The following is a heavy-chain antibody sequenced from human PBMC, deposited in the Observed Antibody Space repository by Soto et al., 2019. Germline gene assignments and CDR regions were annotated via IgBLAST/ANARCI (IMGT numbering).Heavy chain of an antibody. D-gene: IGHD2-2*01. CDR2: ISYDGSNK. Sequence: QVQLVESGGGVVQPGRSLRLSCAASGFTFSSYGMHWVRQAPGKGLEWVAVISYDGSNKYYADSVKGRFTISRDNSKNTLYLQMNSLRAEDTAVYYCAKDHHRLYCSSTSCSPSVFDYWGQGTLVTVSS. V-gene: IGHV3-30*18. CDR3: AKDHHRLYCSSTSCSPSVFDY. CDR1: GFTFSSYG. J-gene: IGHJ4*02.